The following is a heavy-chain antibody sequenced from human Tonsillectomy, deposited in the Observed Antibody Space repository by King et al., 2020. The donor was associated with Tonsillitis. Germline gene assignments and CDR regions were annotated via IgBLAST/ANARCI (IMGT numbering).Heavy chain of an antibody. D-gene: IGHD3-16*01. CDR3: ARGGDDAFDI. J-gene: IGHJ3*02. Sequence: VQLQQWGAGLLKPSETLSLTCAVSGGSLSDHYWSWIRQTPGKGLEWIGEVNDSGSTKYNPSLKSRVTISVDTSKNQFSLKLTSVTAADTAVYYCARGGDDAFDIWGQGTMVTVSS. CDR2: VNDSGST. CDR1: GGSLSDHY. V-gene: IGHV4-34*01.